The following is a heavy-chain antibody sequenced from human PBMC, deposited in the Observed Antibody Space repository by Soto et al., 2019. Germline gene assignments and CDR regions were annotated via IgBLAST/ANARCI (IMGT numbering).Heavy chain of an antibody. V-gene: IGHV3-23*01. D-gene: IGHD6-19*01. CDR1: GFTFSSSA. CDR2: ISDRGGDT. J-gene: IGHJ4*02. CDR3: AKPTQWLVIGQFDY. Sequence: EVQLLESGGGLVQPGGSLRLSCAASGFTFSSSAMSWVRRAPGKGLEWVSTISDRGGDTYYADSVKGRFTISSDNSKNTLFLQMNSLRAEDTAVYYCAKPTQWLVIGQFDYWGQGTLVTVSS.